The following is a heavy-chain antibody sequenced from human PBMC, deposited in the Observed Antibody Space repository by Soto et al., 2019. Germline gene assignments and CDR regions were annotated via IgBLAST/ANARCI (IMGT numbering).Heavy chain of an antibody. CDR2: IIPIFGTI. CDR1: GVTFDSNA. CDR3: ARGGLMIGRGIVGGAFII. J-gene: IGHJ3*02. Sequence: QVQLVQSGTGVRKPGSSVKVSCKASGVTFDSNAISWVRLAPGQGLEWMGGIIPIFGTINNAQKFQDRVTITGDESANIVYIEPSILRTEETAIYYCARGGLMIGRGIVGGAFIIWAQGTLVTVSS. D-gene: IGHD3-22*01. V-gene: IGHV1-69*12.